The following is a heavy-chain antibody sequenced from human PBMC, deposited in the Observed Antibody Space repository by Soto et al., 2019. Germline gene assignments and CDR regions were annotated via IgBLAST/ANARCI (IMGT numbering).Heavy chain of an antibody. Sequence: EVQLLESGGGLVQPGGSLRLSCAASGFTFSSYAMNWVRQAPGKGLEWVSAMSGSVGSTYYADSVKGRFTISRDNSKNTLYLQMNSLRVEDTALYYCAKVWRGDDVLSAFHIWGQGTMVTVSS. J-gene: IGHJ3*02. CDR2: MSGSVGST. V-gene: IGHV3-23*01. CDR3: AKVWRGDDVLSAFHI. D-gene: IGHD3-9*01. CDR1: GFTFSSYA.